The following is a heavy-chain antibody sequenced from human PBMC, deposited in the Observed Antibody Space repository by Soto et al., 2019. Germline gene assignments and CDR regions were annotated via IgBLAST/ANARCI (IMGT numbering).Heavy chain of an antibody. CDR3: ARSMEAGAFDP. V-gene: IGHV3-21*01. CDR2: ISSSSSYI. CDR1: GFTFSSYS. D-gene: IGHD6-19*01. Sequence: EVQLVESGGGLVKPGGSLRLSCAASGFTFSSYSMNWVRQAPGKGLEWVSSISSSSSYIYYADSVRGRFTISRDNAKNSLYLQMNSLRAEDTAVYYCARSMEAGAFDPWGQGTLVTVSS. J-gene: IGHJ5*02.